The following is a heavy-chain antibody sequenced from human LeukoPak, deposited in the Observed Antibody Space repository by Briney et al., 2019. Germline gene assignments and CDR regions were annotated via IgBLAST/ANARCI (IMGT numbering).Heavy chain of an antibody. Sequence: SVKVSCKASGGTFSSYAISWVRQAPGQGLEWMGGIIPIFGTANYAQKFQGRVTITADESTSTAYMELSSLRPEDTAVYYCAREPTIISLRYFDYWGQGTLVTVSS. CDR3: AREPTIISLRYFDY. J-gene: IGHJ4*02. V-gene: IGHV1-69*13. D-gene: IGHD5-12*01. CDR2: IIPIFGTA. CDR1: GGTFSSYA.